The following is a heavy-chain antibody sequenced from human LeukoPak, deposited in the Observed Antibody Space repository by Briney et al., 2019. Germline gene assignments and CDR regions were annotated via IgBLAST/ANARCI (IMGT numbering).Heavy chain of an antibody. CDR3: ARDRIWNDAGHDPFDI. CDR2: IYTSANT. CDR1: GASISSYY. V-gene: IGHV4-4*07. D-gene: IGHD1-1*01. Sequence: SETLSLTCNVSGASISSYYWSWIWQPAGKGLEWIGRIYTSANTNYSPSFKSRATISIDRSKNQFSLNLPSVTAADTAVYYCARDRIWNDAGHDPFDIWGQGTMVTVSS. J-gene: IGHJ3*02.